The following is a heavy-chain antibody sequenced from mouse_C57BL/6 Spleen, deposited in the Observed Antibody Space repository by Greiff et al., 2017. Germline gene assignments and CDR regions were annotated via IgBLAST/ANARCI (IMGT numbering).Heavy chain of an antibody. CDR1: GYAFSSYW. CDR2: IYPGDGDT. D-gene: IGHD2-5*01. CDR3: ARERGAYYSNYAMDY. J-gene: IGHJ4*01. V-gene: IGHV1-80*01. Sequence: QVQLQQSGAELVKPGASVKISCKASGYAFSSYWMNWVKQRPGKGLEWIGQIYPGDGDTNYNGKFKGKATLTADKSSSTAYMQLSSLTSEDSAVYFCARERGAYYSNYAMDYWGQGTSVTVSS.